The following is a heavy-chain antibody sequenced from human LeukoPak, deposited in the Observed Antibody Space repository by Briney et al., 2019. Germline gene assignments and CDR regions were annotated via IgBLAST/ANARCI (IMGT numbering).Heavy chain of an antibody. V-gene: IGHV4-59*01. CDR1: GGSISSYY. Sequence: SETPSLTCTVSGGSISSYYWSWIRQPPGKGLEWIGYIYYSGSTNYNPSLKSRVTISVDTSKNQFSLKLSSVTAADTAVYCCARESQYYRHAFDIWGQGTMVTVSS. CDR2: IYYSGST. CDR3: ARESQYYRHAFDI. D-gene: IGHD3-10*01. J-gene: IGHJ3*02.